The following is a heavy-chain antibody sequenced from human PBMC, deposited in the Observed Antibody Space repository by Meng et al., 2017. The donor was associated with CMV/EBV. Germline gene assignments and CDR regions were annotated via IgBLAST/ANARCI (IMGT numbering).Heavy chain of an antibody. CDR1: GGSLSSGGYY. D-gene: IGHD3-10*01. CDR2: IYYSGST. Sequence: SGGSLSSGGYYWSWIRQYPGKGLEWIGYIYYSGSTYYNPSLKSRVTISVDTSKNQFSLKLSSVTAADTAVYYCARDTMVRGGVWFDPWGQGTLVTVSS. V-gene: IGHV4-31*02. J-gene: IGHJ5*02. CDR3: ARDTMVRGGVWFDP.